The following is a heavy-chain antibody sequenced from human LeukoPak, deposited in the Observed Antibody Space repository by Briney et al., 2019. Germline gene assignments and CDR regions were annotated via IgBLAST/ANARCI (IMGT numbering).Heavy chain of an antibody. V-gene: IGHV3-23*01. J-gene: IGHJ4*02. CDR1: GFTVSNYP. CDR2: IRGSGGNT. D-gene: IGHD2-2*01. Sequence: TGGSLRLSCSGSGFTVSNYPMSLVRQAPGEGLEWVSTIRGSGGNTYYVDSVKGRFTISRDTSKNTLYLQMNSLRAEDTALYYCARYCSGTCYSGFEYWGQGTLVTVSS. CDR3: ARYCSGTCYSGFEY.